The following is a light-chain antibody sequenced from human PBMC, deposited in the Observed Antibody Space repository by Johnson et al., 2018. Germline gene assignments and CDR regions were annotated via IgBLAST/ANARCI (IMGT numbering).Light chain of an antibody. CDR3: GTWDRSLSAGNV. V-gene: IGLV1-51*02. Sequence: QSVLTQPPSVSAAPGQKVTISCSGSSSNIGNNYVSWYQQLPGTAPKLLIYENNKRPSGIPDRFSGSKSGTSATLGITGLPTGDEADYYSGTWDRSLSAGNVFGTGTKVTVL. J-gene: IGLJ1*01. CDR2: ENN. CDR1: SSNIGNNY.